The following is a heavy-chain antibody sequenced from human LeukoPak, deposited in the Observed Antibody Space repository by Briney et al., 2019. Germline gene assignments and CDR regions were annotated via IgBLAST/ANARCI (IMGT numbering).Heavy chain of an antibody. CDR1: GFSLSTSAVG. V-gene: IGHV2-5*01. D-gene: IGHD1-26*01. CDR2: LHWNDDK. Sequence: FGPTLAKPTQTLTLTWTFSGFSLSTSAVGVGGIRQPPGKALEWLPLLHWNDDKRYSPSLKSRLTITKDPSKNQVVLTMTNMDPVDTATYYCAHGHSESDPYDFDYWGQGTLVTVSS. CDR3: AHGHSESDPYDFDY. J-gene: IGHJ4*02.